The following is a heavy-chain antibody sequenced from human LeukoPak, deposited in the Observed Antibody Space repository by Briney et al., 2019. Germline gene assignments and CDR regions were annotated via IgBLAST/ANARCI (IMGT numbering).Heavy chain of an antibody. Sequence: GGSLRLSCAASGFTFSSYAMSWVRQAPGKGLEWVSAISGNGGSTYYADSVKGRFTISRDNSKNTLYLQMNSLRAEDTAVYYCAKDRRIVGAIGYYYYMDVWGKGTTVTVSS. CDR2: ISGNGGST. CDR3: AKDRRIVGAIGYYYYMDV. J-gene: IGHJ6*03. CDR1: GFTFSSYA. V-gene: IGHV3-23*01. D-gene: IGHD1-26*01.